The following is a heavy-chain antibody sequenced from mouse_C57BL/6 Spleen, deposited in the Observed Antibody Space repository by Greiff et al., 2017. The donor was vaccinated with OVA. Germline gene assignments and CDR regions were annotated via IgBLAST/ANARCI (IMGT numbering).Heavy chain of an antibody. D-gene: IGHD2-4*01. Sequence: VQLQQSGAELARPGASVKMSCKASGYTFTSYTMHWVKQRPGQGLEWIGYINPSSGYTKYNQKFKDKATLTADKSSSTAYMQLSSLTSEDSAVDYCARGHDYDGFAYWGQGTLVTVSA. CDR1: GYTFTSYT. V-gene: IGHV1-4*01. CDR2: INPSSGYT. J-gene: IGHJ3*01. CDR3: ARGHDYDGFAY.